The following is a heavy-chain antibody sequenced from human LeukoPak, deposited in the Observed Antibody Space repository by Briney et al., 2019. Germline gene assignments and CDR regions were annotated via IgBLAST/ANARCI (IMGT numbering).Heavy chain of an antibody. D-gene: IGHD3-10*01. J-gene: IGHJ4*02. CDR3: ARDQCYYGSGGLLAPDY. CDR1: GYTFTSYG. V-gene: IGHV1-18*01. CDR2: ISAYNGNT. Sequence: ASVKVSCKASGYTFTSYGISWVRQAPGQGLEWMGWISAYNGNTNYAQKLQGRVTMTTDTSTSTAYMELRSLRSDDTAVYYCARDQCYYGSGGLLAPDYWGQGTLVTVSS.